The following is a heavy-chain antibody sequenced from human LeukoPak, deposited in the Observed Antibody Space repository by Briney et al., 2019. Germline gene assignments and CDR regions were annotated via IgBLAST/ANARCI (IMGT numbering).Heavy chain of an antibody. CDR3: ARAQSTWTRNLSWFDP. Sequence: SETLSLPCTVSGHSLSSYYWSWIRQPTGKGVEWIGYIYYSGSTNYNPSLKSRVTISVDTSKNQFSLKLSSVTAADTAVYYCARAQSTWTRNLSWFDPWGQGTLVTVSS. V-gene: IGHV4-59*01. CDR1: GHSLSSYY. CDR2: IYYSGST. J-gene: IGHJ5*02. D-gene: IGHD2-2*01.